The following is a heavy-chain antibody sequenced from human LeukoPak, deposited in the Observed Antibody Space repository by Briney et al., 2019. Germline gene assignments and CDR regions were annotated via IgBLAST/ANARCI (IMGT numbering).Heavy chain of an antibody. J-gene: IGHJ4*02. V-gene: IGHV5-51*01. D-gene: IGHD3-16*01. Sequence: GESLKISCKCSGYSFTNFWIGWVRQMPGKGLEWMGIIYPDDPNTRYSPSLQGQVTMSADRSSSTAYLQWSSLRASDTAMFYCARTLGGDYFDYWGQGTLVTVSS. CDR1: GYSFTNFW. CDR2: IYPDDPNT. CDR3: ARTLGGDYFDY.